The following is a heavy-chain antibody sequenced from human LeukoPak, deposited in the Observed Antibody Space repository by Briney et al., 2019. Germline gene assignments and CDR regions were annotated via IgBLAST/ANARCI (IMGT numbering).Heavy chain of an antibody. V-gene: IGHV3-23*01. CDR2: ISGSGGST. CDR3: AKDRWNYVSYFDY. CDR1: GFTFSSYA. J-gene: IGHJ4*02. D-gene: IGHD1-7*01. Sequence: GGSLRLSCAASGFTFSSYAMSWVRQAPGKGLGWVSAISGSGGSTYYADSVKGRFTISRDNSKNTLYLQMNSLRAEDTAVYYCAKDRWNYVSYFDYWGQGTLVTVSS.